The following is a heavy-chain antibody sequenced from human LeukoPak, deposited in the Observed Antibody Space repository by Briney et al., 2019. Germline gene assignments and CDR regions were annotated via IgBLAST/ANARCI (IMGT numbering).Heavy chain of an antibody. J-gene: IGHJ4*02. CDR2: IYYSGST. CDR1: GGSISSSSYY. Sequence: SETLSLTCTVSGGSISSSSYYWGWIRQPPGKGLEWIGSIYYSGSTYYNPSLKSRVTISVDTSKNQFSLKLSSVTAADTAVYYCARFAKVRGVITRGHFDYWGQGTLVTVSS. V-gene: IGHV4-39*07. D-gene: IGHD3-10*01. CDR3: ARFAKVRGVITRGHFDY.